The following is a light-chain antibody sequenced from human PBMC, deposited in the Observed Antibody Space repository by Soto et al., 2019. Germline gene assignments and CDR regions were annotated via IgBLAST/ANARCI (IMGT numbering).Light chain of an antibody. CDR2: GAS. V-gene: IGKV3-15*01. Sequence: IVLTQSPATLSVSPGERATLSCRASQSVGNTLAWYQQQPGQTPRLLIYGASTTATGIPARFSGSGSGTEFTLTIDSLQSEDFAVYYCQQRSNWPITFGQGTRLEIK. J-gene: IGKJ5*01. CDR3: QQRSNWPIT. CDR1: QSVGNT.